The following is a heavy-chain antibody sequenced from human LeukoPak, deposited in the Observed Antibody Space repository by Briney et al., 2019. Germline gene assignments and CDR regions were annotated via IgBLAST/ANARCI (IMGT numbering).Heavy chain of an antibody. V-gene: IGHV3-23*01. J-gene: IGHJ4*02. CDR2: ISGSGGST. D-gene: IGHD7-27*01. CDR3: AKDDDGDPLWYFDY. CDR1: GFTFSSYA. Sequence: HPGGSLRLSCAASGFTFSSYAMSWVRQAPGKGLEWVSAISGSGGSTYYADSVKGRFTISRDNSKNTLYLQMNSLRAEDAAVYYCAKDDDGDPLWYFDYWGQGTLVTVSS.